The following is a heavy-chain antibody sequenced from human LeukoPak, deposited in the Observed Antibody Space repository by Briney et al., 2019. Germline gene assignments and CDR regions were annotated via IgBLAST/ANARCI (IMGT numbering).Heavy chain of an antibody. Sequence: PGGSLRLSCAASGFTFSSYGMHWVRQAPGKGLEWVAVISYDGSNKYYADSVKGRFTISRDNSKNTLYLQMNSLRAEDTAVYYCAKDSAAAFDYWGQGTLVTVSS. CDR2: ISYDGSNK. CDR3: AKDSAAAFDY. D-gene: IGHD6-13*01. CDR1: GFTFSSYG. J-gene: IGHJ4*02. V-gene: IGHV3-30*18.